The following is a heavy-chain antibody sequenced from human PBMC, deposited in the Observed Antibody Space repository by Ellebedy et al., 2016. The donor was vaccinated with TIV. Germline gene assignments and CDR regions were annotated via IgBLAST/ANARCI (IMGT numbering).Heavy chain of an antibody. CDR2: ISGSSGNT. CDR1: AYSFTNYG. J-gene: IGHJ4*02. CDR3: ARGGGAAASGTVDY. D-gene: IGHD3-16*01. V-gene: IGHV1-18*01. Sequence: AASVKVSCKASAYSFTNYGIVWVRHAPGQGLEWMGWISGSSGNTRYSKKLQGRVTMTTDTSASTAYLSLRSLRSDDTAVYYCARGGGAAASGTVDYWGQGTLVTVSS.